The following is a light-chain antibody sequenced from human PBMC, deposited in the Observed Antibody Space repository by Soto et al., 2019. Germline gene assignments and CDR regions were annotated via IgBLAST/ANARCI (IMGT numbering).Light chain of an antibody. Sequence: QSVLTQPPSVSGAPGRRVTISCTGSSSNIGADYDVHWYQQLPGTAPKLLIYGNSNRPSGVPDRFSGSKSGTSASLAITGLQAEDEADYYCQSYDNSLSGSRVFGTGTKVTVL. CDR3: QSYDNSLSGSRV. V-gene: IGLV1-40*01. J-gene: IGLJ1*01. CDR1: SSNIGADYD. CDR2: GNS.